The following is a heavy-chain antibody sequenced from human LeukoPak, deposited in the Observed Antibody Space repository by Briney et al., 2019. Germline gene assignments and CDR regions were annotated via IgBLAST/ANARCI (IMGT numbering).Heavy chain of an antibody. CDR3: ARERFRGYDYNIVGATRGWFDP. V-gene: IGHV3-74*01. J-gene: IGHJ5*02. D-gene: IGHD1-26*01. Sequence: GGSLRLSCAASGFTFSSYWMHWVRQAPGKGLVWVSRINTDGSSTSYADSVKGRFTISRDNAKNTLYLQMNSLRAEDTAAYYCARERFRGYDYNIVGATRGWFDPWGQGTLVTVSS. CDR2: INTDGSST. CDR1: GFTFSSYW.